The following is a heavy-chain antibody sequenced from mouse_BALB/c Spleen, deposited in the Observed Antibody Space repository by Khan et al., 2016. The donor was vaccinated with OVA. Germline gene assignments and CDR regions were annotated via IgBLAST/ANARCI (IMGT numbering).Heavy chain of an antibody. D-gene: IGHD2-2*01. CDR2: INPSSGYT. CDR1: GYTFTSYT. V-gene: IGHV1-4*01. CDR3: ARLTPYGYDAWFAY. J-gene: IGHJ3*01. Sequence: QVQLQQPGAELARPGASVKMSCKASGYTFTSYTMHWVKQRPGQGLEWIGYINPSSGYTNYNQKFKDKATLTADKSSSTAYMQLSSLTSEDSAVHYCARLTPYGYDAWFAYWGQGTLVTVSA.